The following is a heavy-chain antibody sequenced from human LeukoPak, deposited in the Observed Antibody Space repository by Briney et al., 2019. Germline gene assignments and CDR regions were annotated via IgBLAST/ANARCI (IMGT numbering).Heavy chain of an antibody. CDR1: GFTFSSYG. CDR3: AKEQVYYDILTGEREPKFYDY. J-gene: IGHJ4*02. Sequence: GGSLRLSCAASGFTFSSYGMHWVRQALGKGLQWVAVISYDGSNKYYADSVKGRFTISRDNSKNTLYLQMNSLRAEDTAVYYCAKEQVYYDILTGEREPKFYDYWGQGTLVTVSS. D-gene: IGHD3-9*01. V-gene: IGHV3-30*18. CDR2: ISYDGSNK.